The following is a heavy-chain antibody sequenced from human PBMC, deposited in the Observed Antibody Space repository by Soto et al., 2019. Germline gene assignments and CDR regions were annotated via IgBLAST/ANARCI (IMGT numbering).Heavy chain of an antibody. CDR2: INPSGGST. CDR3: ARDKDRVELGGNYYYILDV. J-gene: IGHJ6*02. CDR1: GYTFTSYY. V-gene: IGHV1-46*01. D-gene: IGHD1-26*01. Sequence: ASVKVSCKASGYTFTSYYMHWVRQAPGQGLEWMGIINPSGGSTSYAQKFQGRVTITADESTTTAYMDLSNLRYEDTAVYYCARDKDRVELGGNYYYILDVWGQGTTVTVSS.